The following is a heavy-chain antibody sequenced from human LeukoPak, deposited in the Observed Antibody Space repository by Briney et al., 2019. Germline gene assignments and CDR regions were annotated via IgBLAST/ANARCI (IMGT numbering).Heavy chain of an antibody. J-gene: IGHJ4*02. CDR2: IYYSGST. CDR1: GGSISSGDYY. D-gene: IGHD3-16*01. V-gene: IGHV4-30-4*01. Sequence: PSETLSLTCTVSGGSISSGDYYWSWIRQPPGKGLEWIGYIYYSGSTYYNPSLKSRVTISVDTSKNQFSLKLSSVTAADTAVYYCASILRGRKSTAYYFDYWGQGTLVTVSS. CDR3: ASILRGRKSTAYYFDY.